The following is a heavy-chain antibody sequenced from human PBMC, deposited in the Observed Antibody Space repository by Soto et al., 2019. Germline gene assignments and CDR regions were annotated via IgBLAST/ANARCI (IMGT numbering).Heavy chain of an antibody. V-gene: IGHV4-31*03. J-gene: IGHJ4*02. Sequence: QVQLQESGPGLVKPSQTLSLTCTVSGGSISSGGYYWSWIRQHPGKGLEWIGYIYYSGSTYYNPSLKXRXTXPVDTSKNQFSLKLSSVTAADTAVYYCARTGERWILGYYFDYWGQGTLVTVSS. D-gene: IGHD2-2*03. CDR2: IYYSGST. CDR3: ARTGERWILGYYFDY. CDR1: GGSISSGGYY.